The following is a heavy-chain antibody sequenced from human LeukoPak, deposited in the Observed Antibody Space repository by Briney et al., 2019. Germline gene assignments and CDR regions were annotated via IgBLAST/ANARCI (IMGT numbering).Heavy chain of an antibody. J-gene: IGHJ4*02. CDR2: TIPILGIA. CDR3: AREVFRDSATFDY. CDR1: GGTFSSYA. V-gene: IGHV1-69*04. Sequence: SVKVSCKASGGTFSSYAISWVRQAPGQGLEWMGRTIPILGIANYAQKFQGRVTITADKSTSTAYMELSSLRSEDTAVYYCAREVFRDSATFDYWGQGTLVTVSS. D-gene: IGHD5-24*01.